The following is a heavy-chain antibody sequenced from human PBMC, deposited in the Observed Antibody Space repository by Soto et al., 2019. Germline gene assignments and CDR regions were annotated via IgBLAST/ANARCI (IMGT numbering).Heavy chain of an antibody. D-gene: IGHD6-13*01. V-gene: IGHV1-8*01. CDR3: ARTTPKRQEQQLGG. Sequence: QVQLVQSGAEVKKPGASVKVSCKASGYTFTSYDINWVRQATGQGLEWMGWMNPNSGNTGSAQKFQGRVTMTRNTSISTAYMELSSLRSEDTAVYYCARTTPKRQEQQLGGWGQGTLVTVSS. CDR1: GYTFTSYD. J-gene: IGHJ4*02. CDR2: MNPNSGNT.